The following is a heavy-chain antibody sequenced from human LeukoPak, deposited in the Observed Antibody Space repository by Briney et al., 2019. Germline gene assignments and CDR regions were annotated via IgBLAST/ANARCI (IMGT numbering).Heavy chain of an antibody. D-gene: IGHD5-12*01. CDR2: ISWNSGDI. CDR1: GFNFDDYA. J-gene: IGHJ4*02. V-gene: IGHV3-9*01. CDR3: AINGGGDSGYGNFDY. Sequence: GGSLRLSCTASGFNFDDYAVHWVRQAPGKGLEWVSGISWNSGDIDYADSVKGRFTISRDNSKNSLFLQMNSLRPEDTAFYYCAINGGGDSGYGNFDYWGQGTLVTVSS.